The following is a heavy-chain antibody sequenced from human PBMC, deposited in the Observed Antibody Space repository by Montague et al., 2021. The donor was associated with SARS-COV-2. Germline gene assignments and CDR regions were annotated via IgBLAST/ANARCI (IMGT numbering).Heavy chain of an antibody. D-gene: IGHD1-26*01. CDR2: INHSGST. Sequence: SETLSLTCTVYGGSFSGYYCSWIRRPPGKGLELIGEINHSGSTNXNPSLKIRVTISVYPSKTHFSLKLSSLTAADTAVYYCSSSGGVYNDSYYMEDYYYGMDVWGQGTPVTVSS. J-gene: IGHJ6*02. V-gene: IGHV4-34*01. CDR1: GGSFSGYY. CDR3: SSSGGVYNDSYYMEDYYYGMDV.